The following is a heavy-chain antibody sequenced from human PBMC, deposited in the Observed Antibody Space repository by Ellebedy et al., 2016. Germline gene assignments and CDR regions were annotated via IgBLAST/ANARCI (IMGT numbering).Heavy chain of an antibody. CDR1: GFTLSGNG. V-gene: IGHV3-15*01. J-gene: IGHJ4*02. CDR2: IKSKTDGGTT. CDR3: TTDDPQWLAD. D-gene: IGHD6-19*01. Sequence: GESLKISXTASGFTLSGNGFHWVRQAPGKGLEWIGRIKSKTDGGTTDYAAPVKGRFTISRDDSRSTLYLQMNSLKTEDTAVYYCTTDDPQWLADWGQGTLVTVSS.